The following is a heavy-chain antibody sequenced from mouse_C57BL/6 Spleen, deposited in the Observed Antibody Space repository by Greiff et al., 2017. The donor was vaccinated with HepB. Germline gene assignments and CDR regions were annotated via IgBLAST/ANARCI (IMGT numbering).Heavy chain of an antibody. CDR3: AREDYDGYYGGGPFDY. CDR2: IYPGDGDT. J-gene: IGHJ2*01. CDR1: GYAFSSSW. Sequence: QVQLKQSGPELVKPGASVKISCKASGYAFSSSWMNWVKQRPGKGLEWIGRIYPGDGDTNYNGKFKGKATLTADKSSSPAYMQLSSLTSEDSAVYFCAREDYDGYYGGGPFDYWGQGTTLTVSS. V-gene: IGHV1-82*01. D-gene: IGHD2-3*01.